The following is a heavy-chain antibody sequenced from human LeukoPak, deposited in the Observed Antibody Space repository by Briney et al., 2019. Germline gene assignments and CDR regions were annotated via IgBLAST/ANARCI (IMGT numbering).Heavy chain of an antibody. CDR1: GYTFTGYY. V-gene: IGHV1-2*06. CDR3: ASSVYCGGDCFDY. Sequence: GASVKVSCKASGYTFTGYYMHWVRQAPGQGLEWMGRINPNSGGTNYAQKFQGRVTMTRGTSISTDYMELSRLRSDDTAVYYCASSVYCGGDCFDYWGQGTLVTVSS. D-gene: IGHD2-21*01. J-gene: IGHJ4*02. CDR2: INPNSGGT.